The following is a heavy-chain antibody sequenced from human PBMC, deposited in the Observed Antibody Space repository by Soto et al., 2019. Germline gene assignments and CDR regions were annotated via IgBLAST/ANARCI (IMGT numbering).Heavy chain of an antibody. CDR2: IYYSGST. Sequence: PSETLSLTCTVSGGSISSYYWSWIRQPPGKGLEWIGYIYYSGSTNYNPSLKSRVTISVDTSKNQFSLKLSSVTAADTAVYYCARVEPLWFGELSYGAFDIWGQGTMVTVS. D-gene: IGHD3-10*01. J-gene: IGHJ3*02. CDR1: GGSISSYY. V-gene: IGHV4-59*01. CDR3: ARVEPLWFGELSYGAFDI.